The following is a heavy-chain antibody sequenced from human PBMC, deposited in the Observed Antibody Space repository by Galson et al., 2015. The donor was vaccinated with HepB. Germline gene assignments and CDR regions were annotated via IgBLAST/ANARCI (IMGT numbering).Heavy chain of an antibody. D-gene: IGHD2-2*01. J-gene: IGHJ6*03. Sequence: SLRLSCAASGFTFSSYSMDWVRQAPGKGLEWISYISHSTTTMYYADSGKGRFTISRDNAKNSLYLQMNSLGDEDTAVYYCARVACTSSSCYYYKDIWGKGTTVTVSS. CDR1: GFTFSSYS. V-gene: IGHV3-48*02. CDR2: ISHSTTTM. CDR3: ARVACTSSSCYYYKDI.